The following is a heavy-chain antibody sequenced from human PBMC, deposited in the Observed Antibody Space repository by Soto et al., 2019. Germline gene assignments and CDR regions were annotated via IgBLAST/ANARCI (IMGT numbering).Heavy chain of an antibody. CDR1: GGTFSSHV. V-gene: IGHV1-69*01. CDR3: ARDLEFRDGNISHLDY. CDR2: IMPIIGTA. D-gene: IGHD3-10*01. J-gene: IGHJ4*02. Sequence: QVQLVQSGAEVKKPGSSVKVSCKASGGTFSSHVFNWVRQAPGQGLEWMGGIMPIIGTANYAQKCQGRVTITADESTSTAYMELSSLRSEDTAVYSCARDLEFRDGNISHLDYWGQGTLVTVSS.